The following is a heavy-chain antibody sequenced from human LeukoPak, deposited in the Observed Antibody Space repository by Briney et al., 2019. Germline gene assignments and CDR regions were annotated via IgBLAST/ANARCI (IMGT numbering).Heavy chain of an antibody. CDR2: IKQDGSEK. Sequence: PGGSLRLSCAASGFTFSSYWMSWVRQAPGKGLEWVANIKQDGSEKYYVDSVKGRFTISRDNAKNSLYLQMNSLRAGDTAVYYCAREPHYYDSSGTDYWGQGTLVTVSS. CDR3: AREPHYYDSSGTDY. CDR1: GFTFSSYW. D-gene: IGHD3-22*01. V-gene: IGHV3-7*03. J-gene: IGHJ4*02.